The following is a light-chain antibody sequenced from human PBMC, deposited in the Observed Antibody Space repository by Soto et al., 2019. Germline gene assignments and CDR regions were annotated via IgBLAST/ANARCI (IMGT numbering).Light chain of an antibody. CDR3: PPGHKRPLP. CDR2: SAS. J-gene: IGKJ2*01. CDR1: QSISTE. Sequence: EIVMTQSPATLSVSPGERATLSCRASQSISTELAWYQQKPGQPPRLLIYSASTRATGVPARFTGSGSGSEFPLTIRGLEFEEFAIYYRPPGHKRPLPFGQGTRLEI. V-gene: IGKV3-15*01.